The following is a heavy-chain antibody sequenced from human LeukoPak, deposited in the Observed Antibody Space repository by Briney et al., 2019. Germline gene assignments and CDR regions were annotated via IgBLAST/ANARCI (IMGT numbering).Heavy chain of an antibody. CDR2: INTGSTTI. J-gene: IGHJ3*01. D-gene: IGHD6-6*01. CDR1: GFTFSPYT. V-gene: IGHV3-48*01. CDR3: ARHSSVCAFDV. Sequence: PGGSLRLSCAASGFTFSPYTMHWVRQPPGKGLEWVSYINTGSTTIYYVDSVKGRFTISRDNAKNSLYLQLNSLRAEDTAGYYCARHSSVCAFDVWGQGTMVTFSS.